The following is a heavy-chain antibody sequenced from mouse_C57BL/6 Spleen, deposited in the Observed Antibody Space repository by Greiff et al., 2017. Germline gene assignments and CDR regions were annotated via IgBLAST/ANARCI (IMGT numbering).Heavy chain of an antibody. V-gene: IGHV14-1*01. Sequence: VTLKVSGAELVRPGASVKLSCTASGFNIKDYYMHWVKQRPEQGLEWIGRIDPEDGDTEYAPKFQGKATMTADTSSNTAYLQLSSLTSEDTAVYYCTTGPTFYGKGGMDYWGQGTSVTVSS. CDR3: TTGPTFYGKGGMDY. CDR1: GFNIKDYY. D-gene: IGHD1-1*01. CDR2: IDPEDGDT. J-gene: IGHJ4*01.